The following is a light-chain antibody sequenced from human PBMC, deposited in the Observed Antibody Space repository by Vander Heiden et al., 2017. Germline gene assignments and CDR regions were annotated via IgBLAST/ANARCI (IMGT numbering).Light chain of an antibody. CDR2: AAS. Sequence: AIRMTQSPSSFSASTGDRVTITCRASQGISSYLAWYQQKPGKAPKLLIYAASTLQSGVPSRFSGSGSGTDFTLTISCLQSEDFATYYCQQYYSYSGTFGPGTKVDIK. CDR1: QGISSY. V-gene: IGKV1-8*01. J-gene: IGKJ3*01. CDR3: QQYYSYSGT.